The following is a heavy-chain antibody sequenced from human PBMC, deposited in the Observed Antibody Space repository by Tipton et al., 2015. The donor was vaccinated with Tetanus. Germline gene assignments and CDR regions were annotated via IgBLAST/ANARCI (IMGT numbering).Heavy chain of an antibody. CDR2: ISWNSFEI. Sequence: SLRLSCAVSGFKFEDHAMHWVRQVPGKGLEWVSGISWNSFEIGYADSVRGRFTISRDNAKGSLFLQMDSLRLEDTAFYHCAKGHGSLPLGRFSDWGQGILVTVSS. CDR1: GFKFEDHA. CDR3: AKGHGSLPLGRFSD. D-gene: IGHD3-10*01. J-gene: IGHJ4*02. V-gene: IGHV3-9*01.